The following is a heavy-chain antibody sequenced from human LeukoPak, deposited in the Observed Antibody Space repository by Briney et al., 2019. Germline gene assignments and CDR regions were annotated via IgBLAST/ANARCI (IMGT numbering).Heavy chain of an antibody. Sequence: GGTLRLSCAASGFSFSIYGMSWVRQAPGKGLHWLSAISANGINTYYADSVKGRFTISRDNSKNTLYLHMHSLRADDTALYYCAKDLHGAFDYSGEGILVTVSS. V-gene: IGHV3-23*01. CDR3: AKDLHGAFDY. D-gene: IGHD3-10*01. CDR2: ISANGINT. J-gene: IGHJ4*02. CDR1: GFSFSIYG.